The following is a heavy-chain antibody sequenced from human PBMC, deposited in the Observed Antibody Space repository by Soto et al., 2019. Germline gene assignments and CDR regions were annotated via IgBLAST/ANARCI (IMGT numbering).Heavy chain of an antibody. V-gene: IGHV3-9*01. CDR3: AKPPTAATPGY. CDR2: ISWNSGRV. Sequence: GGSLRLSCAASGFTFGDYAMHWGPQAPGKGLEWVSGISWNSGRVGYADSVKGRFTISRDNAKNSLYLQMNSLRAEDTALYYCAKPPTAATPGYWGQGTPVTVSS. J-gene: IGHJ4*02. CDR1: GFTFGDYA. D-gene: IGHD2-15*01.